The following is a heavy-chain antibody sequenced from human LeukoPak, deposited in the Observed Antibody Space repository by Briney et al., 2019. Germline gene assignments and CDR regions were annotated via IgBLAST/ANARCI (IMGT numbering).Heavy chain of an antibody. CDR2: INHSGST. CDR1: GGSFSGYY. D-gene: IGHD2-2*01. CDR3: ARRSLYCSTTSCSDY. Sequence: PSETLSLTCAVYGGSFSGYYWSWIRQPPGKGLEWIGEINHSGSTNHNPSLKSRVTISVDTSKNQFSLKLSSVTAADTAVYYCARRSLYCSTTSCSDYWGQGTLVTVSS. V-gene: IGHV4-34*01. J-gene: IGHJ4*02.